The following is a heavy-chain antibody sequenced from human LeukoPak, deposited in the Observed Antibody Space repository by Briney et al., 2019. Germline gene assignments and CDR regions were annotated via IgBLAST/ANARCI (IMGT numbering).Heavy chain of an antibody. V-gene: IGHV3-48*01. Sequence: GGSLRLSCAASGFTFSNYSMNWVRQAPGNGLEWVSYISSRSRTTYYADSVKGRFTISRDNSKNTLYLQMNSLRAEDTAVYCCAKSPSIAAAGTTGYWGQGTLVTVSS. CDR3: AKSPSIAAAGTTGY. D-gene: IGHD6-13*01. CDR2: ISSRSRTT. CDR1: GFTFSNYS. J-gene: IGHJ4*02.